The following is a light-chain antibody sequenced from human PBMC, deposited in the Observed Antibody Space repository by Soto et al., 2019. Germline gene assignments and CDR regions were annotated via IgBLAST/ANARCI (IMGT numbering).Light chain of an antibody. CDR1: QNNENY. J-gene: IGKJ1*01. CDR3: QHSTTWK. CDR2: WAS. Sequence: DIVMTQSPYSLAVSLGERATINCKSSQNNENYLAWYQQKAGQPPKLIIDWASTRASGVPSRFSGSGSETDFTLTISSLQPEDFATYSCQHSTTWKCGQGNKGDIK. V-gene: IGKV4-1*01.